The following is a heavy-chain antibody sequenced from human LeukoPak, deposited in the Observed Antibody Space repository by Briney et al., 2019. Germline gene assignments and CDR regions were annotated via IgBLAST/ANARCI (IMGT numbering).Heavy chain of an antibody. CDR1: GFTFSNYV. CDR3: ARQTDIVATFQGDWFDP. CDR2: ICGSDGST. Sequence: RGALRHSCAASGFTFSNYVMSWVRQALGEGLERVSTICGSDGSTSYADSVKGRFTISRDNDKNTLYLQMNSLRAEDTAVYYCARQTDIVATFQGDWFDPWGQGTLVTVSS. V-gene: IGHV3-23*01. D-gene: IGHD5-12*01. J-gene: IGHJ5*02.